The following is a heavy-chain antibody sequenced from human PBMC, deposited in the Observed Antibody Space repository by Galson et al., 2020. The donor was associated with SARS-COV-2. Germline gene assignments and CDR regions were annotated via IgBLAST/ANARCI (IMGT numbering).Heavy chain of an antibody. J-gene: IGHJ6*03. V-gene: IGHV1-46*01. D-gene: IGHD3-3*01. CDR1: GYTFTSYY. CDR3: AREKVVRFLEWLPGGGAYYYYYMDV. Sequence: ASVKVSCKASGYTFTSYYMHWVRQAPGQGLEWMGIINPSGGSTSYAQKFQGRVTMTRDTSTSTVYMELSSLRSEDTAVYYCAREKVVRFLEWLPGGGAYYYYYMDVWGKGTTVTVSS. CDR2: INPSGGST.